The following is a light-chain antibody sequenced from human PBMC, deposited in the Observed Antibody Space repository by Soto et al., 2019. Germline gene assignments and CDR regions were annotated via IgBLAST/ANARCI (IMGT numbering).Light chain of an antibody. J-gene: IGLJ3*02. CDR3: VLYMGSGIWV. V-gene: IGLV8-61*01. Sequence: QTVVTQEPSFSVSPGRAVTLTCGLSSGSVSTRYYPSWYQLTPGQAPRTLIYSTNTRSSGVPDRFSGSILGNKAALTITGAQADDESDYYCVLYMGSGIWVFGGGTKLTVL. CDR1: SGSVSTRYY. CDR2: STN.